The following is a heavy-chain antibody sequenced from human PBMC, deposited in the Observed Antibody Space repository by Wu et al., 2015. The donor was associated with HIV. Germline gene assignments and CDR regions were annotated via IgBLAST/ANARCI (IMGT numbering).Heavy chain of an antibody. CDR1: GGSFSSYA. J-gene: IGHJ4*02. Sequence: QVQLVQSGAEVKKPGSSVKVSCKTSGGSFSSYAMNWVRQAPGQGLEWMGRIIPMFGTVNYTQKFQGRVTITADESTKTAYTELSSLRSDDTAVYYCARDPSNTSGYFTYFDYWGQGTLVTVSS. D-gene: IGHD3-22*01. V-gene: IGHV1-69*13. CDR3: ARDPSNTSGYFTYFDY. CDR2: IIPMFGTV.